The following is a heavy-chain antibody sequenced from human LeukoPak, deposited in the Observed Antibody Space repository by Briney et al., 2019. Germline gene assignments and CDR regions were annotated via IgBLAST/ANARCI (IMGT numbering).Heavy chain of an antibody. D-gene: IGHD3-10*01. J-gene: IGHJ4*02. V-gene: IGHV3-48*01. CDR2: ISSSSSTI. CDR3: ARDSGDFGSLLLLDY. Sequence: PGGSQRLSCAASGFTFSSYSMNWVRQAPGKGLEWVSYISSSSSTIYYADSVKGRFTISRDNAKNSLYLQMNSLRAEDTAVYYCARDSGDFGSLLLLDYWGQGTLVTVSS. CDR1: GFTFSSYS.